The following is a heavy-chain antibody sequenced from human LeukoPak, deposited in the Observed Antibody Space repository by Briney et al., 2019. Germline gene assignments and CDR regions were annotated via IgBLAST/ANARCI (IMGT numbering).Heavy chain of an antibody. Sequence: PGGSLRLSCAASGFTFSSYGMHWVRQAPGKGLEWVAVIWYDGSNKYYADSVKGRFTISRDNSKNTLYLQMNSLRAEDTAVYYCAREGRTYYYDSSGPDAFDIWGQGTMVTVSS. CDR2: IWYDGSNK. CDR3: AREGRTYYYDSSGPDAFDI. J-gene: IGHJ3*02. D-gene: IGHD3-22*01. V-gene: IGHV3-33*01. CDR1: GFTFSSYG.